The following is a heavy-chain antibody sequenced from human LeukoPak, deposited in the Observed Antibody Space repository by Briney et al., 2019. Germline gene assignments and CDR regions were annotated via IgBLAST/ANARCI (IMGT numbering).Heavy chain of an antibody. CDR1: GFTFSSYA. V-gene: IGHV3-21*01. CDR2: ISADSNYI. Sequence: PGGSLRLSCAASGFTFSSYALSWVRQAPGKGLEWVSAISADSNYIYYADSVKGRFTISRDNARNSLYLRINSLRAEDTAVYYCARIREPPHYDFWSATMDVWGQGTTVTVSS. D-gene: IGHD3-3*01. CDR3: ARIREPPHYDFWSATMDV. J-gene: IGHJ6*02.